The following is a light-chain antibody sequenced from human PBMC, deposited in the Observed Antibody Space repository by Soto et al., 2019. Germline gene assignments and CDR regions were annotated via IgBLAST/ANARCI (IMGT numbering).Light chain of an antibody. J-gene: IGKJ4*01. CDR3: QHYNSYPLT. CDR1: QSISLW. CDR2: DVS. V-gene: IGKV1-5*01. Sequence: DIQMTQSPSTLSAFVGDRVTITCRASQSISLWLAWYQQKPGKAPRLLIYDVSTLESGVPSRFSGSGSGTEFSLTIKSLEPDDFATYYCQHYNSYPLTFGGGTKVDIK.